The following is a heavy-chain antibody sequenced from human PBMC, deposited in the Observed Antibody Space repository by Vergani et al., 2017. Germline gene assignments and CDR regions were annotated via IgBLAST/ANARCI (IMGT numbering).Heavy chain of an antibody. CDR3: AREVKITGMDV. CDR1: GYTFTSYA. Sequence: QVQLVQSGAEVKKPGASVKVSCKASGYTFTSYAMHWVRQAPGQRLEWMGWINAGNGNTNYAQKLQGRVTMTTDTSTSTAYMELRSLRSDDTAVYYCAREVKITGMDVWGQGTTVTVSS. J-gene: IGHJ6*02. V-gene: IGHV1-3*01. D-gene: IGHD1-14*01. CDR2: INAGNGNT.